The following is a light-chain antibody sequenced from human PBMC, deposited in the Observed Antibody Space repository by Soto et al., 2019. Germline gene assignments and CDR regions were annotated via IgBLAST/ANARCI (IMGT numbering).Light chain of an antibody. Sequence: QSVLTQPASVYGSPGQSITISCIGTSSDVGSYNYVSWYQEHPGKAPKLIIFDVRDRPSGVSDRFSGSKSGNTASLTISDLQADDEAHYYCSSYTSSSPVVFGGGTKVTVL. CDR1: SSDVGSYNY. J-gene: IGLJ3*02. V-gene: IGLV2-14*01. CDR3: SSYTSSSPVV. CDR2: DVR.